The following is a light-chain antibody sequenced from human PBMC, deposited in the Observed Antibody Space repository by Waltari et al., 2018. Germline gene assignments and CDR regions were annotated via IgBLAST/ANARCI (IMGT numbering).Light chain of an antibody. CDR2: SNN. V-gene: IGLV1-44*01. Sequence: QSVLTQPPSASGTPGQRVTISCSGSSSNLGSHTVTWYQQLPGTAPKLLIYSNNQRPSGFPDRFAGSKSGTSASLAISGLQSEDEADYYCAAWDDSLNGRVFGGGTKLTV. J-gene: IGLJ3*02. CDR3: AAWDDSLNGRV. CDR1: SSNLGSHT.